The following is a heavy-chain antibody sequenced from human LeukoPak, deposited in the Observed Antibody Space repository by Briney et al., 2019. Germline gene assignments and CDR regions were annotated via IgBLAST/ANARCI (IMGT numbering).Heavy chain of an antibody. CDR1: GFTFSSYA. V-gene: IGHV3-23*01. Sequence: PGGSLRLSCAASGFTFSSYAMSWVRQAPGKGLEWVSAISGSGGSTYYADSVKGRFTISRDNSKNTLYLQMNSLRAEDTAVYYCAKAMGDYGYKPLESYYYYGMDVWGQGTTVTVSS. D-gene: IGHD4-17*01. J-gene: IGHJ6*02. CDR3: AKAMGDYGYKPLESYYYYGMDV. CDR2: ISGSGGST.